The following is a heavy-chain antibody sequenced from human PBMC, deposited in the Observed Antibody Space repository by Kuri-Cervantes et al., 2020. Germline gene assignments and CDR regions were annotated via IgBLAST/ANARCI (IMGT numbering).Heavy chain of an antibody. J-gene: IGHJ4*02. Sequence: SLKISCAASGFTFDDYAMHWVRQAPGKGLEWVSGISWNSGSIGYADSVKGRFTISRDNSKNTLSLQMNSLRAEDTAVYYCATLRDYRHIVVVTPDADFDYWGQGTLVTVSS. CDR2: ISWNSGSI. CDR3: ATLRDYRHIVVVTPDADFDY. D-gene: IGHD2-21*02. V-gene: IGHV3-9*01. CDR1: GFTFDDYA.